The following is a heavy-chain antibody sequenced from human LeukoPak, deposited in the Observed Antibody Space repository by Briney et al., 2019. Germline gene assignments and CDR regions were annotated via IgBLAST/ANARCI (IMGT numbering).Heavy chain of an antibody. Sequence: PGESLRLSCAASGFTVSSNYMSWVRQAAGKGLEWVSVIYSGGSTYYADSVKGRFTISRDNSKHTLYLQMNSLRAEDTAVYYCASIAGVVKDYWGQGTLVTVSS. CDR3: ASIAGVVKDY. CDR1: GFTVSSNY. D-gene: IGHD3-3*01. J-gene: IGHJ4*02. V-gene: IGHV3-53*01. CDR2: IYSGGST.